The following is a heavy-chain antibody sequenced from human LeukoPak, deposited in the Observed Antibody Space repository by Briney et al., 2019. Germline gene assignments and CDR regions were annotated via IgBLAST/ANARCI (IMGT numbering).Heavy chain of an antibody. D-gene: IGHD5-18*01. Sequence: PSETLSLTCTVSGGSISSYYWSWIRQPPGKGLEWIGYIYYSGSTNYNPSLKSRVTISVDTSKNQFSLKLSSVAAAGTAVYYCAREVVDTAMVRWFDPWGQGTLVTVSS. CDR1: GGSISSYY. CDR2: IYYSGST. CDR3: AREVVDTAMVRWFDP. J-gene: IGHJ5*02. V-gene: IGHV4-59*01.